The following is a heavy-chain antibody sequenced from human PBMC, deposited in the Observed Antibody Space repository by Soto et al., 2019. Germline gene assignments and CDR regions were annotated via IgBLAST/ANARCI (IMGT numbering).Heavy chain of an antibody. Sequence: SETLPLTCAVSGVSIGSPNWWTWVRQTPGKGLEWIGEMWPSGGTTYNPSLRNRVTISVDNSKNHLSLTLTSVTAADTAIYYCARCLRCSNGGRFDPWGQGALVTVSS. J-gene: IGHJ5*02. CDR3: ARCLRCSNGGRFDP. D-gene: IGHD2-8*01. CDR1: GVSIGSPNW. CDR2: MWPSGGT. V-gene: IGHV4-4*02.